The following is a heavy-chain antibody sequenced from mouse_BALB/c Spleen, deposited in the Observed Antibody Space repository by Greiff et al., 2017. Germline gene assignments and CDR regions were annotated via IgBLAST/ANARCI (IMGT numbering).Heavy chain of an antibody. CDR1: GYAFTNYL. V-gene: IGHV1-54*03. D-gene: IGHD1-1*01. CDR2: INPGSGGT. CDR3: AREGSSPSFDY. J-gene: IGHJ2*01. Sequence: VQLQESGAELVRPGTSVKVSCKASGYAFTNYLIEWVKQRPGQGLEWIGVINPGSGGTNYNEKFKGKATLTADKSSSTAYMQLSSLTSDDSAVYFCAREGSSPSFDYWGQGTTLTVSS.